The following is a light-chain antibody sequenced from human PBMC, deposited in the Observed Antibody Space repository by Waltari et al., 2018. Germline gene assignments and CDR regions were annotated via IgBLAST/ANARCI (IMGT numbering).Light chain of an antibody. CDR1: SSNIGSNY. CDR2: KNN. CDR3: AAWDDSLSGLV. Sequence: QSVLTQPPSASGTPGQKVTISCNGSSSNIGSNYVYWYQQFPGTAPKLLIFKNNQPPSGVPDRFSASTSGTSASLAINGLRSEDEADYYCAAWDDSLSGLVLGGGTKVTVL. J-gene: IGLJ3*02. V-gene: IGLV1-47*01.